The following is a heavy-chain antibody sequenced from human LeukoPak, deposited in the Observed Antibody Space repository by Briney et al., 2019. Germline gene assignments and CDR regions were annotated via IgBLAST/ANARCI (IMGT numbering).Heavy chain of an antibody. Sequence: SETLSLTCAVSGGSISSGGYSWSWIRQPPGKGLEWIGYIYHSGSTYYNPSLKSRVTISVDRSKNQFSLKLSSVTAADTAVYYCARVLRYFDWLGRTITYFDYWGQGTLVTVSS. V-gene: IGHV4-30-2*01. J-gene: IGHJ4*02. CDR3: ARVLRYFDWLGRTITYFDY. D-gene: IGHD3-9*01. CDR2: IYHSGST. CDR1: GGSISSGGYS.